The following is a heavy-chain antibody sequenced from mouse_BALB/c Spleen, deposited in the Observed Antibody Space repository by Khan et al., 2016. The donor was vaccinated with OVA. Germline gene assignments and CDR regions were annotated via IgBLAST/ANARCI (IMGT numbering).Heavy chain of an antibody. D-gene: IGHD2-1*01. V-gene: IGHV2-9*02. Sequence: QVQLKQSGPGLVAPSQSLSITCTVSGFSLTSYGVHWVRQPPGKGLEWLGVIWTGGSTNYNSALMSRVSISKDNSKSQVFLKMNSLQTDDTAMYYCARYYGNYGWYFDVWGEGTTVTVSS. CDR3: ARYYGNYGWYFDV. CDR2: IWTGGST. J-gene: IGHJ1*01. CDR1: GFSLTSYG.